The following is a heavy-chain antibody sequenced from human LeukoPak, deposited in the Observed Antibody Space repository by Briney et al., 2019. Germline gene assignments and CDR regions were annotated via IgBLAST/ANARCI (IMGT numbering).Heavy chain of an antibody. D-gene: IGHD5-12*01. CDR3: VYGPMVATGSYHYYGMDV. CDR1: GYTFTGYY. J-gene: IGHJ6*02. Sequence: ASVKVSCKASGYTFTGYYMHWVRQAPGQGLEWMGWINPNSGGTNYAQKFQGRVTMTRDTSISTAYMELSRLRSDDTAVYYCVYGPMVATGSYHYYGMDVWGQGTTVTVSS. V-gene: IGHV1-2*02. CDR2: INPNSGGT.